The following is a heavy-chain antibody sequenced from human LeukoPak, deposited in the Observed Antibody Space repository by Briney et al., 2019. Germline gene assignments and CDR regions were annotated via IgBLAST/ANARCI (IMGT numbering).Heavy chain of an antibody. CDR1: GYTLTELS. V-gene: IGHV1-24*01. J-gene: IGHJ3*02. CDR2: FDPEDGET. D-gene: IGHD1-26*01. Sequence: ASVKVSCKVSGYTLTELSMHWERQAPGKGLEWMGGFDPEDGETIYAQKFQGRVTMTEDTSTDTAYMELSSLRSEDTAVYYCATDQSGNLTPDAFDIWGQGTMVTVSS. CDR3: ATDQSGNLTPDAFDI.